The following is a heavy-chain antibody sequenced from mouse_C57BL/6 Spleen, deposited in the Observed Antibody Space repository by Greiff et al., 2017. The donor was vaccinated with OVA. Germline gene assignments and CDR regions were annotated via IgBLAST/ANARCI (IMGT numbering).Heavy chain of an antibody. CDR3: ASLRY. CDR2: IYPGSGST. Sequence: QVQLQQSGAELVKPGASVKMSCKASGYTFTSYWITGLKQRPGQGLEGMGDIYPGSGSTNYNEKFKSKATLTVDTSSSTAYMQRSSLTSEDSAVYYCASLRYWGQGTTLTVSS. V-gene: IGHV1-55*01. J-gene: IGHJ2*01. CDR1: GYTFTSYW.